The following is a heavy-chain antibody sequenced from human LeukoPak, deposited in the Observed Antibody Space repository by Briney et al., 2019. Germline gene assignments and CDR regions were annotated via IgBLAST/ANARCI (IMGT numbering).Heavy chain of an antibody. J-gene: IGHJ4*02. D-gene: IGHD6-19*01. Sequence: PGGSLRLSCAASGFTFSSYAMSWVRQAPGKGLEWVSAISGSGGSTYYADSVKGRFTISRDNSKNTLYLQMNSLRAEDTAVYYCAKGIRIAVAAYLDYWGQGTLVTVSS. CDR2: ISGSGGST. V-gene: IGHV3-23*01. CDR3: AKGIRIAVAAYLDY. CDR1: GFTFSSYA.